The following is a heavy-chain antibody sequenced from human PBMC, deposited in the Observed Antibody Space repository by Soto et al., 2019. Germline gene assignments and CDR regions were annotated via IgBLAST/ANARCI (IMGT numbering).Heavy chain of an antibody. J-gene: IGHJ6*02. D-gene: IGHD6-19*01. V-gene: IGHV3-21*01. CDR3: ATTGYSSGWHYFDMDV. CDR1: GFTFSAYS. CDR2: ISSSSSFI. Sequence: EVQLVESGGGLVKPGGSLRLSCVASGFTFSAYSMNWVRQAPGKGLEWVSSISSSSSFIYYTDSVKGRFTISRDNAKNSLYLQMNSLRAEDTAVYYCATTGYSSGWHYFDMDVWGQGTTVTVSS.